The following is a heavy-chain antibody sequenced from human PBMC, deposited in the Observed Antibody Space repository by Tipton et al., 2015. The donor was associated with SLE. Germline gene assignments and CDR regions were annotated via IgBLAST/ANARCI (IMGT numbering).Heavy chain of an antibody. J-gene: IGHJ6*02. CDR2: IYSGGST. D-gene: IGHD2-2*01. CDR3: VVTRGHYYYYGMDV. V-gene: IGHV4-59*08. Sequence: TLSLTCTVSGASINSNFWSWIRQSPGKGLEWIGYIYSGGSTKYNPYFESRVTMSIDPSKNQFSLKVTSVTAADTAVYFCVVTRGHYYYYGMDVWGQGTLVTVSS. CDR1: GASINSNF.